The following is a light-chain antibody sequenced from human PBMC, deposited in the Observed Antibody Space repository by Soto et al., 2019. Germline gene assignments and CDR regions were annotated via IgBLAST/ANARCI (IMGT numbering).Light chain of an antibody. V-gene: IGKV3D-15*01. J-gene: IGKJ1*01. Sequence: EIVLTQSPGTLSLSPGDRVTLSFMASQSISINLAWYQHKPGQAPRLLIHAGSTRATGIPARISGSGSGTEFTLTISSLQSEDFAVYYCQQFRNWPWTFGQGTKVDI. CDR2: AGS. CDR1: QSISIN. CDR3: QQFRNWPWT.